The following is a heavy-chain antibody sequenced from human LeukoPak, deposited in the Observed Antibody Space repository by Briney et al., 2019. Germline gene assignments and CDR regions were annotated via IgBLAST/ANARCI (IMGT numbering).Heavy chain of an antibody. Sequence: ASVKVSCKTSGYTFNSYGISWVRQAPGQGLQWVGWISIYQNKTNYSQMIQGRVTMTTDTSTTTAYMELRRLRSDDTAVYYCARVAWERTHLGGRWGQGTMVTVSS. CDR1: GYTFNSYG. CDR2: ISIYQNKT. D-gene: IGHD1-26*01. CDR3: ARVAWERTHLGGR. J-gene: IGHJ3*01. V-gene: IGHV1-18*01.